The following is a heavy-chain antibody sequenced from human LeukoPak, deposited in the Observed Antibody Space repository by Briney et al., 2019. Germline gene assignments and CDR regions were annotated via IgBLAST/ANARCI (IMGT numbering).Heavy chain of an antibody. J-gene: IGHJ4*02. D-gene: IGHD6-6*01. CDR1: GFTFNDYY. CDR3: ARDQRSWAARPTDY. Sequence: GGSLRLSCAASGFTFNDYYMSWIRQAPGKGLEWVSYISNSASTIYYADSVKGRFTMSRDNAKNSLYLQMNSLRAEDTAVYYCARDQRSWAARPTDYWGQGTLVTVSS. CDR2: ISNSASTI. V-gene: IGHV3-11*01.